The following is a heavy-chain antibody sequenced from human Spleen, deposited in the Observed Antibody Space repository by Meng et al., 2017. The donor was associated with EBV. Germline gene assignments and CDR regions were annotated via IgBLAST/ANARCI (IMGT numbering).Heavy chain of an antibody. Sequence: LEAGAEVKKPGGSVKAACKASRYTFSDHGIQWVRQAPGQGLEWMGRINAGNGNTKYSEKFQGRVTVTRDTSANTAYMELSSLRSEDTAIYYCARESAMVRGLPDYWGQGTLVTVSS. CDR2: INAGNGNT. D-gene: IGHD3-10*01. V-gene: IGHV1-3*01. J-gene: IGHJ4*02. CDR1: RYTFSDHG. CDR3: ARESAMVRGLPDY.